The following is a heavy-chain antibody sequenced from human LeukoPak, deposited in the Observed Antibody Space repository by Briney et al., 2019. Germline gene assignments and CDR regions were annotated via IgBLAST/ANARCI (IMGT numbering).Heavy chain of an antibody. CDR3: ARDPKLWFGEYHDAFDI. J-gene: IGHJ3*02. V-gene: IGHV1-46*01. D-gene: IGHD3-10*01. Sequence: ASVKVSCKASGYTFTSYYMHWVRQATGQGLEWMGIINPSDITTNYAQKLQGRVTMTTDTSTSTAYMELRSLRSDDTAVYYCARDPKLWFGEYHDAFDIWGQGTMVTVSS. CDR2: INPSDITT. CDR1: GYTFTSYY.